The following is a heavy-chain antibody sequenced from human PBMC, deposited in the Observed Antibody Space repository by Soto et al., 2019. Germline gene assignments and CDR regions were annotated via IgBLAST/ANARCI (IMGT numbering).Heavy chain of an antibody. V-gene: IGHV6-1*01. Sequence: SQTLSLTCAISGDSVSSNSAAWNWIRQSPSRGLEWLGRTYYRSKWYNDYAVSVKSRITINPDTSKNQFSLQLNSVTPEDTAVYYCARDEPDIVVVPAAISLVGNWFDPWGQGTLVTVSS. CDR1: GDSVSSNSAA. CDR3: ARDEPDIVVVPAAISLVGNWFDP. J-gene: IGHJ5*02. CDR2: TYYRSKWYN. D-gene: IGHD2-2*01.